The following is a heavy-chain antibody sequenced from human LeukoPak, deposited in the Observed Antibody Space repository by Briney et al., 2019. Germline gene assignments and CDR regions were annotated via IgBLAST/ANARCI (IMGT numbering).Heavy chain of an antibody. CDR1: GFTFSSQN. V-gene: IGHV3-21*06. D-gene: IGHD2-8*01. CDR2: ISTNGDST. Sequence: GGSLRLSCAASGFTFSSQNMNWARQAPGKGLEWVAHISTNGDSTKCADSVEGRFTISRDNVENSLYLQMNSLRLEDTAVYYCVKNGWLDHWGQGILVTVSS. CDR3: VKNGWLDH. J-gene: IGHJ5*02.